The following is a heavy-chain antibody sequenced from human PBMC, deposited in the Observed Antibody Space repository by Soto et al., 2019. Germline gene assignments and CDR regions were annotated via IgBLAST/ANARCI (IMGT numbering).Heavy chain of an antibody. CDR3: ARDCFPVTTLFSSWPGGYFDY. V-gene: IGHV3-30-3*01. J-gene: IGHJ4*02. Sequence: QVQLVESGGGVVQPGRSLRLSCAASGFTFSSYAMHWVRQAPGKGLEWVAVISYDGSNKYYADSVKGRFTISRDNSKNTLYLQMNSLRAEDTAVYYCARDCFPVTTLFSSWPGGYFDYWGQGTLVTVSS. CDR2: ISYDGSNK. CDR1: GFTFSSYA. D-gene: IGHD4-4*01.